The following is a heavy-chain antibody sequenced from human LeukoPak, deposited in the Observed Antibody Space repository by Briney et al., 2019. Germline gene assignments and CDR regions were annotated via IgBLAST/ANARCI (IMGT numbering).Heavy chain of an antibody. D-gene: IGHD5-18*01. Sequence: GGSLRLSCAASGSTFSSYEMNWVRQAPGKGLEWVSSISSSSSYIYYADSVKGRFTISRDNAKNSLYLQMNSLRAEDTAVYYCARDRLGYSYGLDYYYYGMDVWGQGTTVTVSS. V-gene: IGHV3-21*01. CDR1: GSTFSSYE. J-gene: IGHJ6*02. CDR3: ARDRLGYSYGLDYYYYGMDV. CDR2: ISSSSSYI.